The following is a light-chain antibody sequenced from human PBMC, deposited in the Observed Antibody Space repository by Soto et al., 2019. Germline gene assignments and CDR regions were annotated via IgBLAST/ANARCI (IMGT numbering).Light chain of an antibody. CDR1: GSDVGSYKY. CDR2: EVS. J-gene: IGLJ1*01. V-gene: IGLV2-14*01. Sequence: QPVLTQPASVSGSPGQSITISCTGTGSDVGSYKYVSWYQQHPGKAPNLIIFEVSNRPSGVSDRFSGSKSGNTASLTISGLQPEDEADYYCSSYTSISSLGVFGTGTKLTVL. CDR3: SSYTSISSLGV.